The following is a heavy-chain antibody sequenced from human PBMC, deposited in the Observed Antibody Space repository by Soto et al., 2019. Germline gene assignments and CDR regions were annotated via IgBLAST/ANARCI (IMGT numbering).Heavy chain of an antibody. D-gene: IGHD6-13*01. V-gene: IGHV4-34*01. J-gene: IGHJ4*02. Sequence: PSETLPLTCAVYGGSFGGYYWSWIRQPPGKGLEWIGEINHSGSTNYNPSLKSRVTISVDTSKNQFSLKLSSVTAADTAVYYCARGRGYSSSWAFDYWGQGTLVTVSS. CDR3: ARGRGYSSSWAFDY. CDR2: INHSGST. CDR1: GGSFGGYY.